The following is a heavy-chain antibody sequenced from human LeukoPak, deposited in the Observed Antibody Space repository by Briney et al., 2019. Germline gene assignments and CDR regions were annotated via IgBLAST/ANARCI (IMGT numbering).Heavy chain of an antibody. J-gene: IGHJ5*02. Sequence: PSETLSLTCTVSGGSISSSSYYWGWIRQPPGKGLEWIGRTYYSGSTYYNPSLKSRVTISVDTSKNQFSLKLSSVTAADTAVYYCARGFGYGLGSHYNVEIWFDPWGQGTQVTVSS. V-gene: IGHV4-39*07. CDR2: TYYSGST. CDR3: ARGFGYGLGSHYNVEIWFDP. CDR1: GGSISSSSYY. D-gene: IGHD3-10*01.